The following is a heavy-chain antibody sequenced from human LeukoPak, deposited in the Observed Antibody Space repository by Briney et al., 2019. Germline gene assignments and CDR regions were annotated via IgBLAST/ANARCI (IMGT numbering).Heavy chain of an antibody. D-gene: IGHD3-10*01. J-gene: IGHJ4*02. CDR2: ISWDGGST. Sequence: PGGSLRLSCAASGFTFSSYWMHWVRQAPGKGLEWVSLISWDGGSTYYADSVKGRFTISRDNSKNSLYLQMNSLRTEDTALYYCAKGTYGSGSYFDYWGQGTLVTVSS. CDR1: GFTFSSYW. V-gene: IGHV3-43*01. CDR3: AKGTYGSGSYFDY.